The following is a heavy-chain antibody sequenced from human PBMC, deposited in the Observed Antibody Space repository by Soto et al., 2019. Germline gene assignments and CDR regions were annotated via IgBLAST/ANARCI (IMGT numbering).Heavy chain of an antibody. CDR2: ISSSGSTI. CDR3: ARARFSGITMVRGVMY. CDR1: GFTFSDYY. D-gene: IGHD3-10*01. V-gene: IGHV3-11*01. Sequence: QVQLVESGGGLVKPGGSLRLSCAASGFTFSDYYMRWIRQAPGKGLEWVSYISSSGSTIYYADSVKGRFTISRDNAKNSLYLQMNSLRAEEKAVYYCARARFSGITMVRGVMYWSQGTLVTVSA. J-gene: IGHJ4*02.